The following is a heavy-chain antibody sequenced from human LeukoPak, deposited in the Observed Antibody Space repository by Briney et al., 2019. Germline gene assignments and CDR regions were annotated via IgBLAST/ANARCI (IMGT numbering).Heavy chain of an antibody. J-gene: IGHJ4*02. CDR2: IYYSGSA. CDR1: GGSISSGDYY. D-gene: IGHD1-26*01. Sequence: PSQTLSLTCTVSGGSISSGDYYWSWIRQPPGKGLEWIGYIYYSGSAYYNPSLKSRVTISVDTSKNRFSLKLSSVTAADTAVYYCARDRSYQAAAGYFDYWGQGTLVTVSS. V-gene: IGHV4-30-4*01. CDR3: ARDRSYQAAAGYFDY.